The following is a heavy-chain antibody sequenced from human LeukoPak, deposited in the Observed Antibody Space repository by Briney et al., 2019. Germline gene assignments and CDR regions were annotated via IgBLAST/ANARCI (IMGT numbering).Heavy chain of an antibody. V-gene: IGHV4-39*01. CDR3: ARNPVLLWFGEPYGQSAFDI. Sequence: SETLSLTCAVSGGSISSSSYYWGWIRQPPGKGLEWIGSIYYSGSTYYNPALKSRVTISVDTSKNQFSLKLSSVTAADTAVYYCARNPVLLWFGEPYGQSAFDIWGQGTMVTVSS. D-gene: IGHD3-10*01. CDR1: GGSISSSSYY. CDR2: IYYSGST. J-gene: IGHJ3*02.